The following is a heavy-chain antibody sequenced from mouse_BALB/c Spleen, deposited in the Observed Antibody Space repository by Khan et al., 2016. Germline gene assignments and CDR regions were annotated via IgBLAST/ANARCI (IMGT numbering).Heavy chain of an antibody. CDR2: INSDGSAI. CDR3: MRYDGYYWYFDV. J-gene: IGHJ1*01. Sequence: EVQLLETGGGLVQPGGSRGLSCEGSGFTFSGFWMSWVRQTPGKTLEWIGDINSDGSAINYAPSIKDRFTIFGDNDKSTLYLQMSNVRSEDTATYFCMRYDGYYWYFDVWGAGTTVTVSS. D-gene: IGHD2-3*01. CDR1: GFTFSGFW. V-gene: IGHV11-2*02.